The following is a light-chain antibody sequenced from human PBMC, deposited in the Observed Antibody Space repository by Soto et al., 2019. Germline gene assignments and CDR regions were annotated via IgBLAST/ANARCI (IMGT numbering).Light chain of an antibody. CDR3: QQRFTWPGT. V-gene: IGKV3-11*01. CDR2: DAS. CDR1: QSVSSY. Sequence: EIVLTQSPATLSLSPGERTTLSCRASQSVSSYLAWYQQKPGQAPRLLLYDASNRATGIPARFSCSGAGTDFTRTISSIEPEAFAFYYCQQRFTWPGTFGQGNKLEI. J-gene: IGKJ2*01.